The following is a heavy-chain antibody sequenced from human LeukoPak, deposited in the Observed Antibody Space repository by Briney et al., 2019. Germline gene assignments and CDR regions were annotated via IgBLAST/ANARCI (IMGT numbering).Heavy chain of an antibody. V-gene: IGHV3-53*01. J-gene: IGHJ3*02. CDR3: ARDLLGGGTFDI. Sequence: GGSLRLSCAASGFTVSSNFMNWVRQAPGKGLEWVSDYADSVKGRFTISRDNSKNTLYLQMNSLRAEDTAVYYCARDLLGGGTFDIWGQGTMVTVSS. CDR1: GFTVSSNF. D-gene: IGHD3-16*01.